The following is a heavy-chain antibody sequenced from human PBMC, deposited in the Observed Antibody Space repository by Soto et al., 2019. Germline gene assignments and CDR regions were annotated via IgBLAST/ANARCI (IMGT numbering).Heavy chain of an antibody. V-gene: IGHV4-61*01. CDR3: ASSYYYDSSGYPSDY. CDR1: GGSVSSGSYY. CDR2: IYYSGST. D-gene: IGHD3-22*01. Sequence: PSETLSLTCTVSGGSVSSGSYYWIWIRQPPGKGLEWIGYIYYSGSTTYNPSLKSRVTISVDTSKNQFSLKLSSVTAADTAVYYCASSYYYDSSGYPSDYWGQGTLVTVSS. J-gene: IGHJ4*02.